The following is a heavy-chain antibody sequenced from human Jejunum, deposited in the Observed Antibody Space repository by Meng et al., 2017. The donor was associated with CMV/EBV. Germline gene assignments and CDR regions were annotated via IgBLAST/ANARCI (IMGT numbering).Heavy chain of an antibody. D-gene: IGHD1-26*01. J-gene: IGHJ4*02. CDR1: GGSINNYY. V-gene: IGHV4-4*07. CDR2: FYSSDTY. CDR3: ARGPGASTREGFDH. Sequence: QVALQEAGPGLGKPSETLSLTCLVSGGSINNYYWSWIRQSAGKGLEWIGRFYSSDTYNYHPSLNSRVTMSLDTSKKQFSLILSSVTAADTARYYCARGPGASTREGFDHWGLGTLVTVSS.